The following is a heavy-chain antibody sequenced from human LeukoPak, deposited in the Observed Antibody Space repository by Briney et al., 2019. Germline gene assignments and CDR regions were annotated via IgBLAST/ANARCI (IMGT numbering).Heavy chain of an antibody. D-gene: IGHD6-19*01. V-gene: IGHV3-30*04. CDR1: GFTFSSYA. J-gene: IGHJ6*03. CDR3: ARYWSSSGWYTAYYYYMDV. Sequence: GGSLRLSCAASGFTFSSYAMHWVCQAPGKGLEWVAVISYDGSNKYYADSVKGRFTISRDNSKNTLYLQMNSLRAEDTAVYYCARYWSSSGWYTAYYYYMDVWGKGTTVTVSS. CDR2: ISYDGSNK.